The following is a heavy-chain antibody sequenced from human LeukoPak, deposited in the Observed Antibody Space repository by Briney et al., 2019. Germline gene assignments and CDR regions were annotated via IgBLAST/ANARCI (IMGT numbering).Heavy chain of an antibody. J-gene: IGHJ4*02. D-gene: IGHD1-14*01. CDR1: GFTFSSYG. V-gene: IGHV3-30*02. CDR2: IRYDGSNK. Sequence: GGSLRLSCAASGFTFSSYGMHWVRQAPGEGLEWVAFIRYDGSNKYYADSVKGRFTISRDNSKNTLSLQMNSLRAGDTALYYCAKTPDNSRGAFDYWGQGSLVTVSS. CDR3: AKTPDNSRGAFDY.